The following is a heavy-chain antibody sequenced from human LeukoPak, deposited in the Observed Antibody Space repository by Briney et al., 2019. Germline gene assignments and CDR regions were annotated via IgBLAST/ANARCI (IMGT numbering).Heavy chain of an antibody. V-gene: IGHV4-34*01. CDR1: GGSFSGYY. D-gene: IGHD6-6*01. CDR2: INHSGST. Sequence: SETLSFTCAVYGGSFSGYYWSWIRQPPGKGLEWIGEINHSGSTNYNPSLKSRVTISVDTSKNQFSLKLSSVTAADTAVYYCARADIAARPFDYWGQGTLVTVSS. CDR3: ARADIAARPFDY. J-gene: IGHJ4*02.